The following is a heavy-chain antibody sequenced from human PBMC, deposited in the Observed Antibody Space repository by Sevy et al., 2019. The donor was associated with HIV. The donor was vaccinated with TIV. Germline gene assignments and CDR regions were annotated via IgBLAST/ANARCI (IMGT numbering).Heavy chain of an antibody. CDR2: TRNKANSYTT. CDR3: ARYDSSGYDAFDI. D-gene: IGHD3-22*01. CDR1: GFTFSDHY. Sequence: GGSLRLSCAASGFTFSDHYMDWVRQAPGKGLEWVGRTRNKANSYTTEYAASVKGRFTISRDDSKNSLYLQMTSLKTEDTAVYYCARYDSSGYDAFDIWGQGTMVTVSS. V-gene: IGHV3-72*01. J-gene: IGHJ3*02.